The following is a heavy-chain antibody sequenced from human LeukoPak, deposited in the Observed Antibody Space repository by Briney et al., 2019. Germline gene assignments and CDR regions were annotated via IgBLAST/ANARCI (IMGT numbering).Heavy chain of an antibody. CDR2: IIPILGTA. D-gene: IGHD3-3*01. V-gene: IGHV1-69*13. Sequence: SVKVSCKASGGTFSSYAISWVRQAPGQGLEWMGGIIPILGTANYAQKFQGSVTITADESTSTAYMELSSLRSEDTAVYYCARGYYRTIFGVVMPEPSYDYWGQGTLVTVSS. CDR3: ARGYYRTIFGVVMPEPSYDY. J-gene: IGHJ4*02. CDR1: GGTFSSYA.